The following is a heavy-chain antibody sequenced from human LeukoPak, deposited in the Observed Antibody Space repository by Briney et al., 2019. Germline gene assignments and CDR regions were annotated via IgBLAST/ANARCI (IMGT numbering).Heavy chain of an antibody. V-gene: IGHV3-53*01. Sequence: GGSLRLSCAASGFTVSSNYMSWVRQAPGKGLEWVSVIYSGGSTYYADSVKGRFTISRDNSKNTLYLQMNSLRAEDTAVYYCAQSYDSGGYPLGDSWGQGTLVTVSS. CDR2: IYSGGST. CDR3: AQSYDSGGYPLGDS. D-gene: IGHD3-22*01. J-gene: IGHJ4*02. CDR1: GFTVSSNY.